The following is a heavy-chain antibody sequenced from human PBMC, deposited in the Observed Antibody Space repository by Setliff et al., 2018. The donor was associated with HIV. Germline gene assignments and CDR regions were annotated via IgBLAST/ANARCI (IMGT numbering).Heavy chain of an antibody. CDR3: ARHRPGYCTITTCHADDAFDI. D-gene: IGHD2-2*01. J-gene: IGHJ3*02. V-gene: IGHV5-51*01. CDR2: IYPGDSDT. CDR1: GYSFTTYW. Sequence: GESLKISCQGSGYSFTTYWIAWVRQVPGKGLEWMGLIYPGDSDTRFSPSFQGQVTFSADKSISTAYLQWSSLKASDTAIYYCARHRPGYCTITTCHADDAFDIWGQGTVVTVSS.